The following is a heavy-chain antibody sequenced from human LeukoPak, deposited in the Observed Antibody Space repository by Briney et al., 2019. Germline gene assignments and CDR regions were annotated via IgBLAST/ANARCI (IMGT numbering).Heavy chain of an antibody. CDR2: IYYSGST. D-gene: IGHD6-19*01. CDR3: ARDGYSSGWGRAFHI. Sequence: SETLSVTCTVSGGSISSYYWSCIRQPPGKGLEWIGYIYYSGSTNYNPSLKSRVTISVDTSKNQFSLKLSSVTAADTAVYYCARDGYSSGWGRAFHIWGQGTMVTVSS. V-gene: IGHV4-59*01. CDR1: GGSISSYY. J-gene: IGHJ3*02.